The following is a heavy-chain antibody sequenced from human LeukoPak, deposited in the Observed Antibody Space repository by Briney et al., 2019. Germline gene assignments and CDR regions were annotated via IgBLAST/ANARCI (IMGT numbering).Heavy chain of an antibody. D-gene: IGHD5-24*01. CDR1: GGSFSGYY. CDR3: ARVPLRWLQAPGAFDI. Sequence: SETLSLTCAVYGGSFSGYYWSWIRQPPGKGLEWIGYIYYSGSTNYNPSLKSRVTISVDTSKNQFSLKLSSVTAADTAVYYCARVPLRWLQAPGAFDIWGQGTMVTVSS. CDR2: IYYSGST. J-gene: IGHJ3*02. V-gene: IGHV4-59*01.